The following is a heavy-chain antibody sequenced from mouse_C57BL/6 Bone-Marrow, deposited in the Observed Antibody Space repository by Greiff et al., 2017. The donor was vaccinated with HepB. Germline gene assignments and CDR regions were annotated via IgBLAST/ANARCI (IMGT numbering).Heavy chain of an antibody. CDR1: GFTFSSYG. J-gene: IGHJ1*03. Sequence: EVQLVESGGDLVKPGGSLKLSCAASGFTFSSYGMSWVRQTPDKRLEWVATISSGGSYTYYPDSVKGRCTISRDNAKNTLYLQMSSLKSEDTAMYYCARDTTVGGYFDVWGTGTTVTVTS. CDR2: ISSGGSYT. D-gene: IGHD1-1*01. CDR3: ARDTTVGGYFDV. V-gene: IGHV5-6*01.